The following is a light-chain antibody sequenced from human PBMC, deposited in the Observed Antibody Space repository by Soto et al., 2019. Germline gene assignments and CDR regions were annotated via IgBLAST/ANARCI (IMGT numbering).Light chain of an antibody. CDR2: DAS. CDR3: QQSASYLLT. CDR1: QSISSW. Sequence: QVSKSPSTLSAQVGDRVAMNCRASQSISSWLAWYQQKPGKAPKLLIYDASALPRGVPSRFSGSGSGTKFTLTISSLQPEDFATYCCQQSASYLLTFGGGTNVDIK. V-gene: IGKV1-5*01. J-gene: IGKJ4*01.